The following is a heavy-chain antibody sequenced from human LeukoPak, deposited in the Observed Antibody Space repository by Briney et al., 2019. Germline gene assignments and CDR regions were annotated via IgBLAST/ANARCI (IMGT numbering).Heavy chain of an antibody. CDR1: GFTFSSYS. V-gene: IGHV3-21*01. J-gene: IGHJ4*02. CDR3: ARVAHYYDSSGYYSDY. Sequence: GGSLRLSCAASGFTFSSYSMNWVRQAPGKGLEWVSSISSSSSYIYYADSVKGRFTISRDNAKNSLYLQMNSLRAEDTAVYYCARVAHYYDSSGYYSDYRGQGTLVTVSS. D-gene: IGHD3-22*01. CDR2: ISSSSSYI.